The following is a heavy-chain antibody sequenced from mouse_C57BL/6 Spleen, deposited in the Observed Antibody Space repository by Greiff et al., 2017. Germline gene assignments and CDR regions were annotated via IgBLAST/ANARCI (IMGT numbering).Heavy chain of an antibody. CDR3: ARGGITPGAMDC. Sequence: QVQLQQPGAELVKPGASVKMSCKASGYTFTSYWITWVKQRPGQGLEWIGDIYPGSGSTNYNEKFKSKATLTVDTSSSTAYMQLSSLTSEDSAVYYCARGGITPGAMDCWGQGTSVTVSS. J-gene: IGHJ4*01. D-gene: IGHD1-1*01. CDR1: GYTFTSYW. V-gene: IGHV1-55*01. CDR2: IYPGSGST.